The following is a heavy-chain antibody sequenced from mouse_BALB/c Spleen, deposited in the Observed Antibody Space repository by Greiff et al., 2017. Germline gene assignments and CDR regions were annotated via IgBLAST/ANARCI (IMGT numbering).Heavy chain of an antibody. V-gene: IGHV1-69*02. CDR3: TGGDDY. Sequence: QVQLQQPGAELVRPGASVKLSCKASGYTFTSYWINWVKQRPGQGLEWIGNIYPSDSYTNYNQKFKDKASLTVDKSSSTAYMQLSSPTSEDSAVYYCTGGDDYWGQGTTLTVSS. CDR2: IYPSDSYT. J-gene: IGHJ2*01. CDR1: GYTFTSYW. D-gene: IGHD2-13*01.